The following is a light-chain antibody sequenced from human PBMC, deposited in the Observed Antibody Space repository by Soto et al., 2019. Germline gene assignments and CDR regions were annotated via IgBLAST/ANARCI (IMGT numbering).Light chain of an antibody. Sequence: IVMTQYQVTLSVSPGERVTLSCRVSQSVSSYLAWYQQKPGQAPRLLIYDASNRATGIPARFSGSGSGTDFTLTISRLEPEDFAVYYCQQRSNWPPWTFGQGTKVDIK. V-gene: IGKV3-11*01. CDR2: DAS. J-gene: IGKJ1*01. CDR1: QSVSSY. CDR3: QQRSNWPPWT.